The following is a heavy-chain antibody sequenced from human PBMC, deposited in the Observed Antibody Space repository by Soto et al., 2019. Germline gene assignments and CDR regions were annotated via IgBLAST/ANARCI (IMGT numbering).Heavy chain of an antibody. D-gene: IGHD3-22*01. CDR2: INPSGGST. V-gene: IGHV1-46*01. CDR3: ARDISIGYYDSSGPARDWFDP. CDR1: GYTFTSYY. J-gene: IGHJ5*02. Sequence: GASVKVSCKASGYTFTSYYMHRVRQAPGQGLEWMGIINPSGGSTSYAQKFQGRVTMTRDTSTGTVYMELSSLRSEDTAVYYCARDISIGYYDSSGPARDWFDPWGQGTLVTVSS.